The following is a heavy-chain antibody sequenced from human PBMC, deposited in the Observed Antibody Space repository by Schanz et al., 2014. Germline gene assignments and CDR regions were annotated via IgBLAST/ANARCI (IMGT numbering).Heavy chain of an antibody. CDR1: GFSFSRYG. D-gene: IGHD5-18*01. J-gene: IGHJ4*02. Sequence: QIQLVESGGGVVQPGTSLRLSCTISGFSFSRYGMHWVRQAPGKGLEWVAVISSDETVTYYVDSVKGRFTISRDTAENSVYLQMNSLRAEDTAVYYCARDGYRNGRPFDHWGQGTRVTVSS. CDR3: ARDGYRNGRPFDH. CDR2: ISSDETVT. V-gene: IGHV3-30*03.